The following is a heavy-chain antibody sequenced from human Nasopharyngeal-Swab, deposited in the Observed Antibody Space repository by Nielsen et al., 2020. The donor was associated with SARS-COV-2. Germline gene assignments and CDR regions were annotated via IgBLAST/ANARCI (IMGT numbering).Heavy chain of an antibody. Sequence: SGPTLVKPTETLTLTCTVSGFSLSNGRLGVSWIRQHPGKALEWLAHLFSNDEKSYSTSLKSRLTISKDTSKSQVVLTMTNMDPVDTATYSCARTLLAAGGYYYYGMDVWGQGTTVTVSS. V-gene: IGHV2-26*01. CDR2: LFSNDEK. CDR1: GFSLSNGRLG. D-gene: IGHD6-13*01. J-gene: IGHJ6*02. CDR3: ARTLLAAGGYYYYGMDV.